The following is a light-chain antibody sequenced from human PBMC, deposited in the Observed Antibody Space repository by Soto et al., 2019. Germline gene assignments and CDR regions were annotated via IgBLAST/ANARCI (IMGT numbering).Light chain of an antibody. CDR1: SSNSGGNS. Sequence: QAVMTQPPSVSAAPGQKVTISCSGSSSNSGGNSVSWYQQLPGTAPKLLIYDDNKRPSGIPDRFSGSKSGTSATLGITGFQTGDEADYYCGSRGSSLSAYVFGTGTKVTVL. V-gene: IGLV1-51*01. J-gene: IGLJ1*01. CDR2: DDN. CDR3: GSRGSSLSAYV.